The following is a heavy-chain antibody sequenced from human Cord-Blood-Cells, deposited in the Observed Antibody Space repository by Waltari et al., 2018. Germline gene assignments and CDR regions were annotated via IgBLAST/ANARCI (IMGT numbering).Heavy chain of an antibody. V-gene: IGHV1-69*06. Sequence: QVQLVQSGAAVKTPGSSVTVSCKASGGTLSSYSFSWVRQAPGQGLEWMGGIIPIFGTANYAQKFQGRVTITADKSTSTAYMELSSLRSEDTAVYYCARDWGSSGSYFDYWGQGTLVTVSS. CDR2: IIPIFGTA. CDR1: GGTLSSYS. CDR3: ARDWGSSGSYFDY. J-gene: IGHJ4*02. D-gene: IGHD3-22*01.